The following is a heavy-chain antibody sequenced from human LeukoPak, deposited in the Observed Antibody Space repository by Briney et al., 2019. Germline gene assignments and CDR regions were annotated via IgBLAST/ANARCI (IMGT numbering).Heavy chain of an antibody. Sequence: AGGSLRLSCAASGFTFSSYGMHWVRQAPGKGLEWVAVISYDGSNKYYADSVKGRFTISRDNSKNTLYLQMNSLRAEDTAIYYCAKAPPYCGGDCYSWYFDYWGQGTLVTVSS. CDR2: ISYDGSNK. CDR1: GFTFSSYG. D-gene: IGHD2-21*02. J-gene: IGHJ4*02. V-gene: IGHV3-30*18. CDR3: AKAPPYCGGDCYSWYFDY.